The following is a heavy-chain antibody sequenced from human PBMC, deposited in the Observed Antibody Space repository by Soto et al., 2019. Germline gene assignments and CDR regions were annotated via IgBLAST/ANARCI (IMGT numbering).Heavy chain of an antibody. CDR1: GGSISSSNW. CDR3: ARFNSGNYYEAFDI. J-gene: IGHJ3*02. V-gene: IGHV4-4*02. D-gene: IGHD1-26*01. CDR2: IYHSGST. Sequence: QVQLQESGPGLVKPSGTLSLTCAVSGGSISSSNWWSWVRQPPGKGLECIGEIYHSGSTNHNPSLKRRVTISVDKSKAQFSLKLSSVPAADTAVYYCARFNSGNYYEAFDIWGQGTMVTVSS.